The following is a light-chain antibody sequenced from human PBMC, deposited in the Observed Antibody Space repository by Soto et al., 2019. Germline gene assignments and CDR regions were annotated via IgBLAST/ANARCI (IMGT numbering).Light chain of an antibody. Sequence: QSALTLPASVSGSPGQSITISCPGTSSDVGSYNLVSWYQQHPGKAPKLMIYEGSKRPSGVSNRFDRSKSGNTASLTIPELQAEDDADYYRCTYAGSSTNGFGPGIKVTVL. CDR2: EGS. V-gene: IGLV2-23*01. J-gene: IGLJ1*01. CDR3: CTYAGSSTNG. CDR1: SSDVGSYNL.